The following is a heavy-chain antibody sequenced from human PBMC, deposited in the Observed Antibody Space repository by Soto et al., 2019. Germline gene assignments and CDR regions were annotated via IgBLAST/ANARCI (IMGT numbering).Heavy chain of an antibody. CDR3: AKRTVGWYFDL. CDR2: ISGSGGST. D-gene: IGHD4-17*01. J-gene: IGHJ2*01. CDR1: GFTFSSYA. Sequence: EVQLLESGGGLVQPGGSLRLSCAASGFTFSSYAMNWVRQAPGKGLEWVSVISGSGGSTYYADAVKGRFTISRDNSKNTLYLPRISLRAEDAAVSYCAKRTVGWYFDLWGSGTLVTVSS. V-gene: IGHV3-23*01.